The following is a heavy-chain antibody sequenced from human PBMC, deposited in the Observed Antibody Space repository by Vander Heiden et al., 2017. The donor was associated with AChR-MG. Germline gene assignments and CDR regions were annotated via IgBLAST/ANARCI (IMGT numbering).Heavy chain of an antibody. J-gene: IGHJ4*02. Sequence: EVPLVESGGGLVQPGGSLRLSCAASGFTFSSYWMHWVRQAPGKGLVWVSRINSDGSSTSYADSVKGRFTISRDNAKNTLYLQMNSLRAEDTAVYYCASSRRSSGWYLGWGQGTLVTVSS. CDR3: ASSRRSSGWYLG. CDR1: GFTFSSYW. CDR2: INSDGSST. V-gene: IGHV3-74*01. D-gene: IGHD6-19*01.